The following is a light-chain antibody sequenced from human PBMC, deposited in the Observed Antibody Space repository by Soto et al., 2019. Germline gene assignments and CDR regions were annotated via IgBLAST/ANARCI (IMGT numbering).Light chain of an antibody. Sequence: QSVLTQPPSVSGSPGQRVTISCTGSSSSIGAGYDVHWYQQLPGTAPKLLIYGNNNRPSGVPDRFSGSKSATSASLAITGLQAGDEADYYCQSYDSSLNYVFGTGTKVTVL. CDR3: QSYDSSLNYV. V-gene: IGLV1-40*01. J-gene: IGLJ1*01. CDR2: GNN. CDR1: SSSIGAGYD.